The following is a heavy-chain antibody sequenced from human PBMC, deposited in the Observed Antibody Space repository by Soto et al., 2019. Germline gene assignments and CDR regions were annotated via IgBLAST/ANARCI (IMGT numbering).Heavy chain of an antibody. CDR1: GGTFSSYA. D-gene: IGHD6-6*01. CDR2: IIPIFGTA. V-gene: IGHV1-69*13. J-gene: IGHJ6*02. CDR3: ARGYSSSSSYYYYGMDV. Sequence: SVKVSCKASGGTFSSYAISWVRQAPGQGLEWMGGIIPIFGTANYAQKFQGRVTITADESTSTAYMELSSLRSEDTAVYYCARGYSSSSSYYYYGMDVWGQGTTVTVSS.